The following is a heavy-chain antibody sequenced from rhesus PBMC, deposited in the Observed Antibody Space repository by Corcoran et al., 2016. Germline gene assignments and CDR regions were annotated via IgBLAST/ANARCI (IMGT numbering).Heavy chain of an antibody. J-gene: IGHJ4*01. CDR1: GGSISSGYYY. D-gene: IGHD4-29*01. V-gene: IGHV4-122*02. Sequence: QVQLQESGPGLVKPSETLSLTCAVSGGSISSGYYYWRWIRPPPGKGLEWIGYITYSGSTSYNPSLKSRVTISRDTSKNQFSLKLSSVTAADTAVYYCARGAYGSSFDYWGQGVLVTVSS. CDR2: ITYSGST. CDR3: ARGAYGSSFDY.